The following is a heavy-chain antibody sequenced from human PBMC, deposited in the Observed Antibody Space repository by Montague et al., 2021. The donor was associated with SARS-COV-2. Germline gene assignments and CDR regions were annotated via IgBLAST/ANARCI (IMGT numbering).Heavy chain of an antibody. CDR1: GYSISSGYY. D-gene: IGHD6-19*01. CDR2: IYHSGST. CDR3: ARGNRVAVAGTDFDC. Sequence: SETLSLTCTVSGYSISSGYYWGWIRQPPGKGLEWFGSIYHSGSTYYNTSLKSRVAISIDTSENQFSLKLSSVTAADTAVYYCARGNRVAVAGTDFDCWGQGTLVTVSS. V-gene: IGHV4-38-2*02. J-gene: IGHJ4*02.